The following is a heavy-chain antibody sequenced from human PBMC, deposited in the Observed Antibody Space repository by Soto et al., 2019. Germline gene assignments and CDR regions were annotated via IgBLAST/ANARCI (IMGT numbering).Heavy chain of an antibody. D-gene: IGHD6-19*01. J-gene: IGHJ4*02. CDR2: IWNSGTT. V-gene: IGHV4-4*09. Sequence: QVQLQESGPGLVKPSETMSLTCTVSGVSISNSYCSWVRQPPGKKLEWIGHIWNSGTTDYNPSLRGGVTMSVDTSKDQVFLRLSSVTATDTAVYYCTRGGGSYTTGWYNDYWGQGTLVTVSS. CDR3: TRGGGSYTTGWYNDY. CDR1: GVSISNSY.